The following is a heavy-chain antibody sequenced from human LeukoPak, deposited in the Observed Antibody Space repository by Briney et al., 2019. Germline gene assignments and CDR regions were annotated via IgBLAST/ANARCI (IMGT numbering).Heavy chain of an antibody. J-gene: IGHJ4*02. CDR2: ISYDGSNK. Sequence: GSLRLSCAASGFTFSSYAMHWVRQAPGKGLEWVAVISYDGSNKYYADSVKGRFTISRDNSKNTLYLQMNSLRAEDTAVYYCARVGGYSFWGTFDYRGQGTLVTVSS. V-gene: IGHV3-30-3*01. D-gene: IGHD5-18*01. CDR3: ARVGGYSFWGTFDY. CDR1: GFTFSSYA.